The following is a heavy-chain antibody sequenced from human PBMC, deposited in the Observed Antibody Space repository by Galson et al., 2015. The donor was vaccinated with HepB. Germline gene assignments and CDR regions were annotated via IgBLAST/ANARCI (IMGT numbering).Heavy chain of an antibody. CDR1: GFTFSSYW. CDR3: ARVWDDYVWGSYQDAFDI. V-gene: IGHV3-74*01. J-gene: IGHJ3*02. CDR2: INSDGSST. D-gene: IGHD3-16*02. Sequence: SLRLSCAASGFTFSSYWMHWVRQAPGKGLVWVSRINSDGSSTSYADSVKGRFTISRDNAKNTLYLQMNSLRAEDTAVYYCARVWDDYVWGSYQDAFDIWGQGTMVTVSS.